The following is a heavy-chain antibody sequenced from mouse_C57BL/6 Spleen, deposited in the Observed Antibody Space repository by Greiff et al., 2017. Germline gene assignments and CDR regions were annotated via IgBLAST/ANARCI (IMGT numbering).Heavy chain of an antibody. V-gene: IGHV5-17*01. Sequence: EVKLVESGGGLVKPGGSLKLSCAASGFTFSDYGMHWVRQAPEKGLEWVAYISSGSSTIYYADTVKGRFTISRDNAKNTLFLQMTSLRSEDTAMYYWARSTTVREGMDYWGQGTSVTVSS. J-gene: IGHJ4*01. CDR2: ISSGSSTI. D-gene: IGHD1-1*01. CDR1: GFTFSDYG. CDR3: ARSTTVREGMDY.